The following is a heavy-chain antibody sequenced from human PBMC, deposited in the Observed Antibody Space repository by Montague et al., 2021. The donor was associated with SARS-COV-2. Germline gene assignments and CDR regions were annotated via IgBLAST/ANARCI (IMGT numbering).Heavy chain of an antibody. V-gene: IGHV4-59*01. CDR3: AGDSTYNRFGS. D-gene: IGHD2/OR15-2a*01. J-gene: IGHJ5*01. Sequence: NKNNNPSLKSRVTISVDTSKNQFSLSLTSVTAADTAVYYCAGDSTYNRFGSWGRGTLVTVSS. CDR2: NK.